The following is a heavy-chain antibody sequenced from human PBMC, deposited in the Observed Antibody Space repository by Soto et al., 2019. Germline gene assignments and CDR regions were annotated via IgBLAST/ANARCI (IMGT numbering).Heavy chain of an antibody. CDR1: GGTFSSYA. V-gene: IGHV1-69*01. J-gene: IGHJ2*01. CDR3: ARGEVGYGDILCYFDR. D-gene: IGHD4-17*01. Sequence: VQLVQSGAEVKKPGSSVKVSCKASGGTFSSYAISWVRQAPGQGLEWMGGIIPIFGTANYARKFQGRVTITADDFTSTDYLVRSSLRSEYTDVYYCARGEVGYGDILCYFDRLGRGTLVTVSS. CDR2: IIPIFGTA.